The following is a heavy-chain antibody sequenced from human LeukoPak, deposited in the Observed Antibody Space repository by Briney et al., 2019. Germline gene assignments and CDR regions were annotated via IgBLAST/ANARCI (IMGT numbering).Heavy chain of an antibody. V-gene: IGHV3-74*01. D-gene: IGHD4-17*01. CDR2: INSDGSST. CDR1: GFIFSSYW. Sequence: GGSLRLSCAASGFIFSSYWIHWVRLPPGKGLVWISRINSDGSSTIYADSVKGRFTISRDNAENTVSLQMNSLRAEDTAVYYCAREILYGDSVGFDYWGQGTLVTVSS. J-gene: IGHJ4*02. CDR3: AREILYGDSVGFDY.